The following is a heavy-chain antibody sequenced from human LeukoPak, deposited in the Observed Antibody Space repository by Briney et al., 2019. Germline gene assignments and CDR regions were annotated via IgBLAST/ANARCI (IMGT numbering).Heavy chain of an antibody. CDR3: ARGGIVVVVAATPNWFDP. CDR1: GGSFSGYY. J-gene: IGHJ5*02. CDR2: INHSGST. D-gene: IGHD2-15*01. V-gene: IGHV4-34*01. Sequence: PSETLSLTCAVYGGSFSGYYWSWIRQPPGKGLEWIGEINHSGSTNYNPSLKSRVTISVDTSKNQFSLKLSSVTAADTAVYYCARGGIVVVVAATPNWFDPWGRGTLVTVSS.